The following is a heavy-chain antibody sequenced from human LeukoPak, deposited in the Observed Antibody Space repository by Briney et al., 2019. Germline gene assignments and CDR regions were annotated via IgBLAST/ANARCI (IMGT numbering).Heavy chain of an antibody. V-gene: IGHV4-4*07. CDR2: IYAGGSA. CDR1: GGSISSYY. CDR3: TREPLP. Sequence: SETLSLTCTVSGGSISSYYWSWIRQPAGKGLEWIGRIYAGGSASYNPSLKSRVTMSASTSKNLLSLQLSSVTAADTAVYYCTREPLPWGQGTLVTVSS. J-gene: IGHJ5*02.